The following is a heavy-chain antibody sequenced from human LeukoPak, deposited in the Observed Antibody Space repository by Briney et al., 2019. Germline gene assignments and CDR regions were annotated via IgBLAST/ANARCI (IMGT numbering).Heavy chain of an antibody. Sequence: GGSLRLSCAASGFTFSSYAMHWVRQAPGKGLEWVAVISYDGSNKYYADSVKGRFTISRDNSKNTLYLQMNSLRAEDTAVYYCARDTSPGGYDAFDIWGQGTMVTVSS. CDR2: ISYDGSNK. CDR3: ARDTSPGGYDAFDI. J-gene: IGHJ3*02. D-gene: IGHD3-16*01. CDR1: GFTFSSYA. V-gene: IGHV3-30*01.